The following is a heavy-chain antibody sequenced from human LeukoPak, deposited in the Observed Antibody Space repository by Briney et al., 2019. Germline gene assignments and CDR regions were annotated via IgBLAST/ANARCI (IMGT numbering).Heavy chain of an antibody. CDR1: TFSVSSNY. D-gene: IGHD3-22*01. Sequence: GGSLRLSCAASTFSVSSNYMSWVRQAPGKGLEWVSVIYAAGSTYYADSVKGRFTISRDSSKNTLFLQMNSLRAEDTAVYYCARSEDFRDYYDSSGYCYVDYWGQGTLVTVSS. J-gene: IGHJ4*02. CDR3: ARSEDFRDYYDSSGYCYVDY. CDR2: IYAAGST. V-gene: IGHV3-53*01.